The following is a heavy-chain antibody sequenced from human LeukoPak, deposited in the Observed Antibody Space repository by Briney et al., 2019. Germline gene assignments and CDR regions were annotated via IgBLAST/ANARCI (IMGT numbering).Heavy chain of an antibody. Sequence: SETLSLTCAVYGGSFSGYYWSWIRQPPGKGLEWIGEINHSGSTNYNPSLKSRVTISVDTSKNRFSLKLSSVTAADTAVYYCARAKSGYSYGHYYYYYGMDVWGQGTTVTVSS. CDR3: ARAKSGYSYGHYYYYYGMDV. CDR2: INHSGST. V-gene: IGHV4-34*01. J-gene: IGHJ6*02. D-gene: IGHD5-18*01. CDR1: GGSFSGYY.